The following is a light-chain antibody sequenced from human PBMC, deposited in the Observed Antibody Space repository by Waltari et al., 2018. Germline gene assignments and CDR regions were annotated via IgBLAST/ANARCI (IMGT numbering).Light chain of an antibody. CDR1: QDISDN. V-gene: IGKV1-17*01. J-gene: IGKJ1*01. CDR3: QQGDNYPRT. CDR2: YAN. Sequence: DIQMSQSPSSLSASVGDRVIITCRASQDISDNLHWYRQKPGKAPKLLIYYANNLASGVPSRFSGSGSGTEFTLTIRSLQPSAFPPSYCQQGDNYPRTFGQGTRVEIK.